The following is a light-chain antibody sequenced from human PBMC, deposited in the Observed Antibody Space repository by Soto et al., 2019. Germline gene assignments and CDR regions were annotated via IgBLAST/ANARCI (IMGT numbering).Light chain of an antibody. J-gene: IGKJ2*01. CDR2: DTS. V-gene: IGKV1-33*01. CDR1: QDISNY. CDR3: QQYDNLPYT. Sequence: DIQMTQSPSTLSASVGDRVTITCQASQDISNYLNWYQQKPGKAPKLLIYDTSNLERGVPSRFSGSGSGTDFTLSISSLQPEDIATYHCQQYDNLPYTFGQGTKLEIK.